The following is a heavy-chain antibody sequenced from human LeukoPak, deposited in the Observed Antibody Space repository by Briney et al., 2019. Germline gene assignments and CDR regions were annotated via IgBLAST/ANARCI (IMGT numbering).Heavy chain of an antibody. V-gene: IGHV3-30*18. CDR3: AKGNREWFGGYGPPPYNWFDP. CDR2: ISYDGSNK. J-gene: IGHJ5*01. CDR1: GFTFSIYG. Sequence: GGSLRLSCAASGFTFSIYGMHWVRQAPGKGLEWVAVISYDGSNKYYADSVKGRFTISRDNSKNTLYLQMNSLRAEDTAVYYCAKGNREWFGGYGPPPYNWFDPWGQGTLVTVSS. D-gene: IGHD3-10*01.